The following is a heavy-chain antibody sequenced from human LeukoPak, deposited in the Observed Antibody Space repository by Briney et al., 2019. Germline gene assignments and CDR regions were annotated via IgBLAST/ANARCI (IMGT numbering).Heavy chain of an antibody. CDR1: GASITSAHDN. J-gene: IGHJ3*01. D-gene: IGHD2-21*01. CDR2: IHYNGDT. CDR3: LREISRGDGNDPYGV. V-gene: IGHV4-39*07. Sequence: PSETLSLTCTVSGASITSAHDNWGWVRQPPGKGLEWIGNIHYNGDTYFNPSLKSRVSISRDTSENQFSLQLSSVTAADTAVYYCLREISRGDGNDPYGVWGQGTMVNVSS.